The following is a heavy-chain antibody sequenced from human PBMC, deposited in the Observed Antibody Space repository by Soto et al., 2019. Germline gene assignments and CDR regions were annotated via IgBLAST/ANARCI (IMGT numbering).Heavy chain of an antibody. CDR2: IIPFSDTT. D-gene: IGHD6-13*01. CDR1: GGTFSNYA. Sequence: ASVKVSCKASGGTFSNYAFTWVRQAPGEGLEWMGEIIPFSDTTNHAQHLQGRVTITADELTDTVYMELSSLRSDDTAVYYCARQGGRAAAGAYYYYGLDVWGQGTTVTVSS. J-gene: IGHJ6*02. CDR3: ARQGGRAAAGAYYYYGLDV. V-gene: IGHV1-69*13.